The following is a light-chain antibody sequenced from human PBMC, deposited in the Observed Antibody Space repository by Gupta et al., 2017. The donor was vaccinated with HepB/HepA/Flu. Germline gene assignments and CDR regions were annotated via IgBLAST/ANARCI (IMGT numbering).Light chain of an antibody. CDR2: LGS. CDR1: QSLLHSNGYKY. V-gene: IGKV2-28*01. Sequence: DIVMTQSPLSLSVTPGEPASISCRSSQSLLHSNGYKYLDWFLQKPGQSPQLLIYLGSYRASGVPDRFSGGGSGTDFTLKISRGEAEDVGVYYCMQALQTPLTFGRGTXVEIK. J-gene: IGKJ4*01. CDR3: MQALQTPLT.